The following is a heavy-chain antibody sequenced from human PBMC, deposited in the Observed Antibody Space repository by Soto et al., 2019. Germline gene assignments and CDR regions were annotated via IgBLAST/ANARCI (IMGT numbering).Heavy chain of an antibody. CDR3: ARGRQLDY. CDR2: INHSGST. J-gene: IGHJ4*02. CDR1: GGSFSGYY. D-gene: IGHD6-13*01. Sequence: QVQLQQWGAGLLKPSETLSLTCAVYGGSFSGYYWSWIRQPPGKGLEWIGEINHSGSTNYNPSLKSRVTISVDTSKNQFSLKLSFVTAADTAVYYCARGRQLDYWGQGTLVTVSS. V-gene: IGHV4-34*01.